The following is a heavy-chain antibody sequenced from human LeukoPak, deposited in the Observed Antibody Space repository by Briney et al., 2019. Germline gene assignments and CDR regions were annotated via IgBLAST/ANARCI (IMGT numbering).Heavy chain of an antibody. CDR1: GGSISGYF. Sequence: SETLSLTCTVSGGSISGYFWSWIRQPPGKGLEWIGYIYYSGSTNYNPSLKSRVTISVDTSKNQFSLKLSSVTAADTAVYYCARDGGSGWWHYFDYWGQGTLVTVSS. V-gene: IGHV4-59*01. D-gene: IGHD6-19*01. J-gene: IGHJ4*02. CDR2: IYYSGST. CDR3: ARDGGSGWWHYFDY.